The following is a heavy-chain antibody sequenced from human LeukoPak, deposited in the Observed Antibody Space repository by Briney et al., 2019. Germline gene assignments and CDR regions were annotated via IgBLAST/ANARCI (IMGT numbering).Heavy chain of an antibody. CDR1: GFTFSSYW. D-gene: IGHD3-22*01. J-gene: IGHJ3*02. V-gene: IGHV3-7*01. CDR3: AREGPYYYDSDAFDI. Sequence: GGSLRLSCAASGFTFSSYWMSWVRQAPGKGLEWVANIKQDGSEKYYVDSVKGRFTISRDNAKNSLYLQMNSLRVEDTAVYYCAREGPYYYDSDAFDIWGQGTMVTVSS. CDR2: IKQDGSEK.